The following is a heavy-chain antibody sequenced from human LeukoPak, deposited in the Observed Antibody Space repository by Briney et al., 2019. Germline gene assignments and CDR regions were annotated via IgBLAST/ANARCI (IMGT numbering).Heavy chain of an antibody. J-gene: IGHJ4*02. CDR2: IKSKSDGGTI. Sequence: PGGSLRLSCVGSGFTFSDAWMSWVRQAPGKGLEWVGRIKSKSDGGTIDYAAPVKGRFTISRDDSRNTLYLQMNSLKTEDTAAYYCTTRRQDGWWGQGTLVTVS. D-gene: IGHD2-15*01. V-gene: IGHV3-15*01. CDR1: GFTFSDAW. CDR3: TTRRQDGW.